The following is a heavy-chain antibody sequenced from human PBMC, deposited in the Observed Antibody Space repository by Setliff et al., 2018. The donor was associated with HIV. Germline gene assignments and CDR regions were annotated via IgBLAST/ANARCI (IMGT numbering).Heavy chain of an antibody. D-gene: IGHD2-15*01. V-gene: IGHV4-61*09. J-gene: IGHJ4*02. Sequence: PSETLSLTCTVSGGSITSGSYYWTWIRQPAGKGLEWIGHIYTSGSTNYNPSLKSRVTISKDTSKNQFSLKLSSVTAADTAIYYCASLLNLGPKSFFDYWGQGALVTVSS. CDR2: IYTSGST. CDR1: GGSITSGSYY. CDR3: ASLLNLGPKSFFDY.